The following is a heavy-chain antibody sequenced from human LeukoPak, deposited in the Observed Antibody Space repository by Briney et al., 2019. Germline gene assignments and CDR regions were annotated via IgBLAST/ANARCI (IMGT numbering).Heavy chain of an antibody. D-gene: IGHD3-22*01. CDR1: GFTFSSYA. CDR2: ISEDGSES. J-gene: IGHJ3*01. V-gene: IGHV3-7*03. CDR3: AREEVGGGYAV. Sequence: GGSLRLSCAASGFTFSSYAMSWVRQAPGKGPAWVANISEDGSESHYTDSVKGRFTISRDNAKNSLYLQMNSLKVEDTADYYCAREEVGGGYAVWGQGRRVSVSS.